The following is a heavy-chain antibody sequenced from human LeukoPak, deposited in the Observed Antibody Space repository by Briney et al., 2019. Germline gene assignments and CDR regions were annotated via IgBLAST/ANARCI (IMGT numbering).Heavy chain of an antibody. CDR3: ARVSYGSATKEDY. CDR2: IYYSGSA. CDR1: GGSISSGGYY. D-gene: IGHD3-10*01. V-gene: IGHV4-31*03. J-gene: IGHJ4*02. Sequence: PSETLSLTCTVSGGSISSGGYYWSWIRQHPRKGLEWIVYIYYSGSAYYNPSLKSRVTISVDTSENQFSLKLSSVTAADTAVYYCARVSYGSATKEDYWGQGTLVTVSS.